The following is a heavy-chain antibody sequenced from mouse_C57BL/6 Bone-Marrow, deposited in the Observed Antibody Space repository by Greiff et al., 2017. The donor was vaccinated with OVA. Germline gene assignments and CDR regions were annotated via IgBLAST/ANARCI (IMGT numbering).Heavy chain of an antibody. V-gene: IGHV1-59*01. Sequence: VKLQQPGAELVRPGTSVKLSCKASGYTFTSYWMHWVKQRPGQGLEWIGVIDPSDSYTNYNQKFKGKATLTVDTSSSTAYMQLSSLTSEDSAVYYCAFVLPYYYAMDYWGQGTSVTVSS. CDR1: GYTFTSYW. CDR3: AFVLPYYYAMDY. CDR2: IDPSDSYT. J-gene: IGHJ4*01. D-gene: IGHD1-1*01.